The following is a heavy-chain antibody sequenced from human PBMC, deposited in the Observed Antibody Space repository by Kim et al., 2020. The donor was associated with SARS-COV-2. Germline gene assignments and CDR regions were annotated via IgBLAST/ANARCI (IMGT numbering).Heavy chain of an antibody. CDR3: IRLNPIPGGRHDAFD. CDR1: GFTFSGFT. CDR2: IRSKANSYAT. Sequence: GGSLRLSCAASGFTFSGFTMNWVRQASGKGLEWVGRIRSKANSYATAYAASGKNRFTISRDDSKNTAYLQMNSLKTEDTAVDYCIRLNPIPGGRHDAFD. D-gene: IGHD2-2*01. J-gene: IGHJ3*02. V-gene: IGHV3-73*01.